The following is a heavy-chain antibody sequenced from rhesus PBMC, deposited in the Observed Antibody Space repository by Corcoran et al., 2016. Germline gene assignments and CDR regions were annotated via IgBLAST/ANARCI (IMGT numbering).Heavy chain of an antibody. J-gene: IGHJ4*01. D-gene: IGHD2-21*01. CDR3: ATSYCTGSGCYDDGGFDY. CDR1: GYTFTDYY. Sequence: EVQLVQSGAEVKKPGASVKISCKASGYTFTDYYLHWVRQAPGKGLEWMERVDHEDGEALHAQKYQERVTITADTSTDTAYMELSSLRSEDTAVYYCATSYCTGSGCYDDGGFDYWGQGVLVTVSS. V-gene: IGHV1-111*02. CDR2: VDHEDGEA.